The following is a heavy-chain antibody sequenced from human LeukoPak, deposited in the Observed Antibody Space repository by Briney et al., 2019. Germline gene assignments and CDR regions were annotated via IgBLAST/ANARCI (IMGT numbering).Heavy chain of an antibody. CDR3: ASNGGNSYYYGMDV. CDR2: ISGSGGST. Sequence: GGSLRLSCAASGFTFSSYAMSWVRQAPGKGLEWVSAISGSGGSTYYADSVKGRFPNSRDNSRNTLYLQMNSLRAEDTAVYYCASNGGNSYYYGMDVWGQGTTVTVSS. CDR1: GFTFSSYA. J-gene: IGHJ6*02. D-gene: IGHD4-23*01. V-gene: IGHV3-23*01.